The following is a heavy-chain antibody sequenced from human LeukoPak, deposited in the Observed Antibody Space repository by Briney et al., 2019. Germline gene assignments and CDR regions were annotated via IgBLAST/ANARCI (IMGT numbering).Heavy chain of an antibody. J-gene: IGHJ4*02. CDR1: GFTFSSYS. V-gene: IGHV3-48*04. CDR2: ISSSSSTI. Sequence: GGSLRLSWAASGFTFSSYSMNWVRQAPGKGLEWVSYISSSSSTIYYADSVKGRFTISRDNAKNSLYLQMNSLRAEDTAVYYCAREGVVPAAILFDYWGQGTLVTVSS. CDR3: AREGVVPAAILFDY. D-gene: IGHD2-2*01.